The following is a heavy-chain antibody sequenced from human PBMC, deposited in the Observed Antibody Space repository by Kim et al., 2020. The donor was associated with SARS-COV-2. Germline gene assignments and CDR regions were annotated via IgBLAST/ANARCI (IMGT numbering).Heavy chain of an antibody. V-gene: IGHV4-34*01. Sequence: SETLSLTCAVYGGSFSGYYWSWIRQPPGKGLEWIGEINHSGSTNYNPSLKSRVTISVDTSKNQFSLKLSSVTAADTAVYYCARGPEFDWYYYMDVWGKGTTVTVSS. CDR3: ARGPEFDWYYYMDV. D-gene: IGHD3-9*01. J-gene: IGHJ6*03. CDR1: GGSFSGYY. CDR2: INHSGST.